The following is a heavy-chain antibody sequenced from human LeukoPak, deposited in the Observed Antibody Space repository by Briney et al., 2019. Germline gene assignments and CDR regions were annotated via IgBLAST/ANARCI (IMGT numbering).Heavy chain of an antibody. D-gene: IGHD5-12*01. CDR1: GVTVSSNF. CDR2: IYSGDNT. V-gene: IGHV3-53*01. J-gene: IGHJ4*02. Sequence: PPGGSLRLSCAASGVTVSSNFMSWVRQAPGKGLERVSVIYSGDNTVYADSVKGRFTISRDNSKNTLYLQMNNLRAEDTAVYYCVRDWWLRPHWGQGTLVTVSS. CDR3: VRDWWLRPH.